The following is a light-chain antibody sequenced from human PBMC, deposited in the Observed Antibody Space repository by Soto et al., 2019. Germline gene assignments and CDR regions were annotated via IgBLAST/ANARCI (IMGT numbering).Light chain of an antibody. CDR2: GAA. J-gene: IGKJ2*01. Sequence: EIVMTQSPATLSVSPGERATLSCRASQSVSSNLAWYQQKPGQAPRLLIYGAATMASGIPARFSGSGSGTEFTLPIISLQSEDFSVYSCQQYNNWPPMYTFGQGTKLEIK. CDR3: QQYNNWPPMYT. V-gene: IGKV3-15*01. CDR1: QSVSSN.